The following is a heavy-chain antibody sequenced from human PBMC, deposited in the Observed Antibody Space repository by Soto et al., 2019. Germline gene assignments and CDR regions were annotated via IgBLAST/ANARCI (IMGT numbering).Heavy chain of an antibody. V-gene: IGHV3-48*01. CDR2: ISSSSGTI. J-gene: IGHJ5*01. D-gene: IGHD3-10*01. CDR3: ARGIEALTISHPYYFDS. Sequence: GGSLRLSCAASGFTFDDYAMHWVRQAPGKGLEWVSYISSSSGTIYYADSVKGRFTISRDNAKNSLYLQMNSLRAEDTAVYYCARGIEALTISHPYYFDSWGQGTVVTVSS. CDR1: GFTFDDYA.